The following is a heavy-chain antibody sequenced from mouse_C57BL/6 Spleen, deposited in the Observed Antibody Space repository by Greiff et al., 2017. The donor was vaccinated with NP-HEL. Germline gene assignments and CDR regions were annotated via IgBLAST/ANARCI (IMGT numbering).Heavy chain of an antibody. CDR2: IYPGDGDT. Sequence: QVQLQQSGPELVKPGASVKISCKASGYAFSSSWMNWVKQRPGKGLEWIGRIYPGDGDTNYNGKFKGKATLTADKSSSTAYMQLSSLTSEDSAVYFCAREELDYDGFAYWGKGTLVTVSA. J-gene: IGHJ3*01. D-gene: IGHD2-4*01. V-gene: IGHV1-82*01. CDR3: AREELDYDGFAY. CDR1: GYAFSSSW.